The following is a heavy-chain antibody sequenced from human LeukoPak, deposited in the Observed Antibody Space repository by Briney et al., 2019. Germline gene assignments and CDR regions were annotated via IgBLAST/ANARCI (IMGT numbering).Heavy chain of an antibody. CDR3: ARDFVDTAVFYYFDF. CDR2: IWFDGSNK. V-gene: IGHV3-33*01. D-gene: IGHD5-18*01. CDR1: GFNFGIYG. J-gene: IGHJ4*02. Sequence: PGGSLRLSCAASGFNFGIYGMHWVRQAPGKGLEWVALIWFDGSNKYYADSVKGRFTISRDNSKNTLYLQMSGLRVEDTAIYYCARDFVDTAVFYYFDFWGQGTLVTVSS.